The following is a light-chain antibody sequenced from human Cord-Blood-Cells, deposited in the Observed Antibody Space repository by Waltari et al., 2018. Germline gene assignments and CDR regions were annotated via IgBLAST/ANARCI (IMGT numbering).Light chain of an antibody. J-gene: IGKJ3*01. CDR2: DAS. CDR3: QQRSNPFT. CDR1: QSVSSY. Sequence: EIVLTQSPATLSLSPGDRATLSCRASQSVSSYLAWYQQKPGQAPRLLIYDASNRATGIPARFSGSGSGTDFTLTISSLEPEDFAVYYCQQRSNPFTFGPGTKVDIK. V-gene: IGKV3-11*01.